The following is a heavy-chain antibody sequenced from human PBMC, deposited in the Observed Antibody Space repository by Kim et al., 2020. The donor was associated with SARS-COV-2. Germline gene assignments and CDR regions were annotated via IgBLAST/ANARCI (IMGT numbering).Heavy chain of an antibody. J-gene: IGHJ4*02. CDR3: ARGWQWLPLDY. D-gene: IGHD6-19*01. V-gene: IGHV4-34*01. CDR2: T. Sequence: TKYNPSLKSRVTISVDTSKNQFSLKLSSVTAADTAVYYCARGWQWLPLDYWGQGTLVTVSS.